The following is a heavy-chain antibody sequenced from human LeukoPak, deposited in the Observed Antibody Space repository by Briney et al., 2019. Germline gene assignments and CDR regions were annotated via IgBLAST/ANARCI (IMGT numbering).Heavy chain of an antibody. V-gene: IGHV3-7*01. Sequence: GGSLRLSCAASGFTFSSYEMNWVRQAPGKGLEWVAKIKQDGSEKYYVDSVKGRFTISRDNAKNSLYLQMNSLRAEDTAVYYCARVPTNDFWSGYYTGHYFDYWGQGTLVTVSS. CDR1: GFTFSSYE. J-gene: IGHJ4*02. D-gene: IGHD3-3*01. CDR3: ARVPTNDFWSGYYTGHYFDY. CDR2: IKQDGSEK.